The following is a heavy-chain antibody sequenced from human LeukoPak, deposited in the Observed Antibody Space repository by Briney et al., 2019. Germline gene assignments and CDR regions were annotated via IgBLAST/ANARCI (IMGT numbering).Heavy chain of an antibody. D-gene: IGHD3-16*01. CDR1: GFTFESHS. Sequence: GGSLRLSCEASGFTFESHSINWIRQSPGQGLEWLAVISSNGEITHYGDSVRGRFTLSRDTSKRTVWLQMGSLRLEDTALYYCARERAVPIGAFVSWGRGILVTVSS. CDR2: ISSNGEIT. CDR3: ARERAVPIGAFVS. V-gene: IGHV3-30*04. J-gene: IGHJ4*02.